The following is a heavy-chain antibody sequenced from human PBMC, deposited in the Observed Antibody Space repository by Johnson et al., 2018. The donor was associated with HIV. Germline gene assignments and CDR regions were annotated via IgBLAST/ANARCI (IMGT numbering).Heavy chain of an antibody. V-gene: IGHV3-7*05. Sequence: VQLVESGGGAVQPGRSLRLYCAVSEFTFSGYWMNWVRQAPGKGLEWVANIKQDGSEKYYVDSGKGRFTISRNNAKNSLFLQMNSLRAEDTAVYYCARDRWGSSMRSDAFDIWGQGTMVTVSS. J-gene: IGHJ3*02. CDR1: EFTFSGYW. CDR3: ARDRWGSSMRSDAFDI. D-gene: IGHD3-16*01. CDR2: IKQDGSEK.